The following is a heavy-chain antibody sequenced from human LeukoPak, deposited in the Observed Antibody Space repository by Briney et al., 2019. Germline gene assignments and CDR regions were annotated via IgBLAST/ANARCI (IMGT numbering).Heavy chain of an antibody. CDR1: GFTFSSDA. Sequence: PGGSLRLSCAASGFTFSSDAIGSVRQAPGKGLEWVTAISGTGDSTSYEDSVTGRLHISRDHSTNTLYLQMNSLRAEDKAVYYCASLGAVVSEHWFDPWGQGPLVTVSS. CDR3: ASLGAVVSEHWFDP. CDR2: ISGTGDST. V-gene: IGHV3-23*01. J-gene: IGHJ5*02. D-gene: IGHD6-19*01.